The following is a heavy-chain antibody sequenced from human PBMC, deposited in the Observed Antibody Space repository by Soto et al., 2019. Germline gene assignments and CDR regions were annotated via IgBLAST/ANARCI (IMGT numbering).Heavy chain of an antibody. Sequence: QVQLVQSGAEVKKPGSSVKVSCKASGGTFSSYAISWVRQAPGQGLEWMGGIIPIFGTANYTQKFQGRVTITADESTSTAYMELSSLRSEDTAVYYCARVRPGFYDFWSGPYYWGQGTLVTVSS. V-gene: IGHV1-69*01. CDR3: ARVRPGFYDFWSGPYY. D-gene: IGHD3-3*01. CDR2: IIPIFGTA. CDR1: GGTFSSYA. J-gene: IGHJ4*02.